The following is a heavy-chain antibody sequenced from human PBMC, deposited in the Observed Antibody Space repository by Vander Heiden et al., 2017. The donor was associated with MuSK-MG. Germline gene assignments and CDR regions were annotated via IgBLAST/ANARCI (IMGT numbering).Heavy chain of an antibody. CDR1: GFTFRSSA. J-gene: IGHJ4*02. CDR2: ISGSGGST. Sequence: EVQLLASGGGLVQPGGSLSLSCAASGFTFRSSAMSWVRQAQGKGMEWVSAISGSGGSTYYADSVKGRFTISRDNAKNTLYLQMNSLRAEDTAVYYCANRHDFWSGRDYFDYWGQGTLVTVSS. D-gene: IGHD3-3*01. CDR3: ANRHDFWSGRDYFDY. V-gene: IGHV3-23*01.